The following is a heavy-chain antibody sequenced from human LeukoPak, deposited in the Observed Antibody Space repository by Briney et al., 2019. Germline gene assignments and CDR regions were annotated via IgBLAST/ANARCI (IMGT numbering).Heavy chain of an antibody. Sequence: SESLSLTCAVSGGCISSGGYSWRWFRQPPRKGLEWMGYIYHSGSTYYSPSHKRRVTITVDRYKKHLSLKESSVPAADTAVYYCASESLRLWESFWGQGTMVTVSS. J-gene: IGHJ4*02. CDR1: GGCISSGGYS. V-gene: IGHV4-30-2*01. CDR2: IYHSGST. CDR3: ASESLRLWESF. D-gene: IGHD3-16*01.